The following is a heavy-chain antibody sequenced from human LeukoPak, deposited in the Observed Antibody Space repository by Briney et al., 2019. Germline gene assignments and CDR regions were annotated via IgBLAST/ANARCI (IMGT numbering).Heavy chain of an antibody. D-gene: IGHD3-10*01. J-gene: IGHJ6*02. CDR2: ISYDGSNK. V-gene: IGHV3-30*04. Sequence: GRSLRLSCAASGFTFSSYAMHWVRQAPGKGLEWVAVISYDGSNKYYADSVKGRFTISRDNSKNTLYLQMNSLRAEDTAVYYCARTMVRGKNCSGMDVWGQGTTVTVSS. CDR1: GFTFSSYA. CDR3: ARTMVRGKNCSGMDV.